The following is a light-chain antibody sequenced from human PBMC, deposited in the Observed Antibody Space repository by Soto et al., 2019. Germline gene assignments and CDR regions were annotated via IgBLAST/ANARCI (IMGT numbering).Light chain of an antibody. CDR3: SSYTSSSTVV. J-gene: IGLJ2*01. CDR1: SSDVGGYNY. CDR2: DVS. V-gene: IGLV2-14*01. Sequence: QSALTQPASVSGSPGQSITISCTGTSSDVGGYNYVSWYQQHPGKAPKLMIYDVSNRPSWVSIRFSGSKSGNTASLTISGLQAEDEADYYCSSYTSSSTVVFGGGTKVTVL.